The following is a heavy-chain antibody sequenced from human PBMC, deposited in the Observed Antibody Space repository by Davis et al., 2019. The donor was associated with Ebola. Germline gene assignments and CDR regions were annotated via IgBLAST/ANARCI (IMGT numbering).Heavy chain of an antibody. J-gene: IGHJ4*02. CDR1: GFTFDDYA. CDR2: ISWNRGSI. V-gene: IGHV3-9*01. D-gene: IGHD1-1*01. CDR3: APELESIDY. Sequence: PGGSLRLSCAASGFTFDDYAMHWVRQAPGKGLEWVSGISWNRGSIGYADSVKGRFTISRDNAKNSLYLQMNSLRAEDTALYYCAPELESIDYWGQGTLVTVSS.